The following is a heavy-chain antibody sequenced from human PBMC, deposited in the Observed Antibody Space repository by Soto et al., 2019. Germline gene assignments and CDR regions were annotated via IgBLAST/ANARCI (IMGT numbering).Heavy chain of an antibody. J-gene: IGHJ4*02. CDR2: ISSTTNYI. CDR1: GFTFTRYS. V-gene: IGHV3-21*01. Sequence: PGGSLRLSCAASGFTFTRYSMNWVRQAPGKGLEWVSSISSTTNYIYHADSMKGRFTVSRDNAKNSVYLEMNSLSAEDTALYYCARESEDLTSNFGYWGQGTLVTVSS. CDR3: ARESEDLTSNFGY.